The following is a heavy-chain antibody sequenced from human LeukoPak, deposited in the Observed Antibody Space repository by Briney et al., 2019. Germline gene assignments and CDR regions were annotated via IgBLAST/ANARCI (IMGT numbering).Heavy chain of an antibody. Sequence: PGGSLRLSCAASGFTFDDYAMHWVRQAPGKGLEWVSGISWNSGSIGYADSVKGRFTISRDNAKNSLYLQMNSLRAEDTALYYCAWGYYFDYWGQGTLVTVSS. J-gene: IGHJ4*02. V-gene: IGHV3-9*01. CDR2: ISWNSGSI. D-gene: IGHD3-16*01. CDR1: GFTFDDYA. CDR3: AWGYYFDY.